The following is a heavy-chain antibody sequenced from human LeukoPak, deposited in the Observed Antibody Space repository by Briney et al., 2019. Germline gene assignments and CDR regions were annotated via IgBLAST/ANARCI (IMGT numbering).Heavy chain of an antibody. CDR2: ISYDGSDT. V-gene: IGHV3-30*18. D-gene: IGHD4-23*01. CDR3: AKGYGGAFDY. Sequence: GGSLRLSCAASGFTFSSYGMHWVRQAPGKGLEWVAVISYDGSDTYYADSVRGRFTISRDNSKNTLYLQMNSLRAEDTAVYYCAKGYGGAFDYWGQGTLVTVSS. CDR1: GFTFSSYG. J-gene: IGHJ4*02.